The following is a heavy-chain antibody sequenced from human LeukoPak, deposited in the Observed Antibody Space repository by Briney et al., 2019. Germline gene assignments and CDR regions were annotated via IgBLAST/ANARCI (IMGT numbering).Heavy chain of an antibody. J-gene: IGHJ4*02. D-gene: IGHD3-9*01. CDR2: INPSGGST. CDR3: ARAPGILTGYYLDY. CDR1: GYTFTSYY. V-gene: IGHV1-46*01. Sequence: GASVKVSCKASGYTFTSYYMHWVRQAPGQGLEWMGIINPSGGSTSYAQKFQGRVTMTRDTSTSTAYMELNRLRSDDTAVYYCARAPGILTGYYLDYWGQGTLVTVSS.